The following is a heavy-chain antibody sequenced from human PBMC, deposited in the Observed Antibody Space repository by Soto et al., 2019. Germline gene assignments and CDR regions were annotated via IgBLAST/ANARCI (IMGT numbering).Heavy chain of an antibody. D-gene: IGHD7-27*01. Sequence: PGGSLRLSCAASGFTFSSYSMNRVRQAPGKGLEWVSYISSSSSTIYYADSVKGRFTISRDNAKNSLYLQMNSLRAEDTAVYYCARDLSGVRGYWGQGTLVTVSS. V-gene: IGHV3-48*01. CDR3: ARDLSGVRGY. CDR1: GFTFSSYS. J-gene: IGHJ4*02. CDR2: ISSSSSTI.